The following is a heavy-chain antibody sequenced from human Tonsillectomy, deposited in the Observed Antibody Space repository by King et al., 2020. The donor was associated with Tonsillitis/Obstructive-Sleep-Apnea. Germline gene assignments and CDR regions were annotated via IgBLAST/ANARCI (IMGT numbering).Heavy chain of an antibody. V-gene: IGHV3-23*04. CDR1: GFTFSSYA. D-gene: IGHD4-23*01. Sequence: VQLVESGGGLVQSGGSLRLSCAASGFTFSSYAMSWVRQAPGKGLEWVSVISDSGGSTYHADSGKGRFTISRDNSKNTLYLPRSSLGAEDTAVFYCANLYGGNSGSHFDHWGQGTLVTVSS. J-gene: IGHJ4*02. CDR2: ISDSGGST. CDR3: ANLYGGNSGSHFDH.